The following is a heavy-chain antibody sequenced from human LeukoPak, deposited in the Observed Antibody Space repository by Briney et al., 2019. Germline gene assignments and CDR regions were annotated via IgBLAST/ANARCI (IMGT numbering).Heavy chain of an antibody. V-gene: IGHV3-21*01. CDR1: GFTFGDCS. D-gene: IGHD6-25*01. Sequence: GGSLRLSCAASGFTFGDCSMNWVRQAPGKGLEWVSSISSSSSSIYYADSVKGRFTISRDNAENSLFLQMNSLRVEDTAVYYCARGGRRWGQGTLVTVSS. CDR2: ISSSSSSI. J-gene: IGHJ4*02. CDR3: ARGGRR.